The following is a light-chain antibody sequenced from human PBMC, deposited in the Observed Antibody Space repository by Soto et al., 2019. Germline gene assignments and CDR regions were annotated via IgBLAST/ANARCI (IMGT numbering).Light chain of an antibody. J-gene: IGLJ1*01. CDR1: SGDVGGYNY. V-gene: IGLV2-14*01. Sequence: QSALTQPPSASGSPGQSVTISCTGTSGDVGGYNYVSWYQQHPGKAPKLIIYEVSNRPSGVSNRFSGSKSDNTASLTISGLQAEDEADYYCQSYDSTLSARYVFGTGTKLTVL. CDR2: EVS. CDR3: QSYDSTLSARYV.